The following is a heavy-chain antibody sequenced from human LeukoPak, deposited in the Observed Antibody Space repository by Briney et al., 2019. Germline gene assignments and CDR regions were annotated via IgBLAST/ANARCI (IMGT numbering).Heavy chain of an antibody. V-gene: IGHV3-30*04. Sequence: PGGSLRLSCAASGFTFSSYAMHWVRQAPGKGLEWVAVISYDGSNKYYADSVKGRFTISRDNSKNTLYLQMNGLRAEDTAVYYCARSCGGGDCYCFDYWGQGTLVTVSS. CDR1: GFTFSSYA. CDR3: ARSCGGGDCYCFDY. D-gene: IGHD2-21*02. CDR2: ISYDGSNK. J-gene: IGHJ4*02.